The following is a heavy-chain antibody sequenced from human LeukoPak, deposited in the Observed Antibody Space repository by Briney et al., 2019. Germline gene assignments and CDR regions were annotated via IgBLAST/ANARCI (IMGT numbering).Heavy chain of an antibody. J-gene: IGHJ6*03. Sequence: GGSLRLSCAASGFTFSSYSMNWVRQAPGKGLEWVSSISSSSSYIYYADSVKGRFTISRDNAKNSLYLQMNSLRAEDTAVYHCASCGYSYGYYYYYMDVWGKGTTVTVSS. V-gene: IGHV3-21*01. CDR3: ASCGYSYGYYYYYMDV. CDR1: GFTFSSYS. D-gene: IGHD5-18*01. CDR2: ISSSSSYI.